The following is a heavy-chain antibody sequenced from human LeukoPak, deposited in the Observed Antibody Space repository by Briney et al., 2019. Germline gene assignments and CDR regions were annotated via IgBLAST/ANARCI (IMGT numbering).Heavy chain of an antibody. CDR2: INPNSGGT. CDR3: ARVRSHFEGRKDAFDI. J-gene: IGHJ3*02. CDR1: GYTFTGYY. D-gene: IGHD1-14*01. Sequence: ASVKVSCKASGYTFTGYYMHWVRQAPGQGLEWMGWINPNSGGTNYAQKFQGRVTMTRDTSISTAYMELGRLRSDDTAVYYCARVRSHFEGRKDAFDIWGQGTMVTVSS. V-gene: IGHV1-2*02.